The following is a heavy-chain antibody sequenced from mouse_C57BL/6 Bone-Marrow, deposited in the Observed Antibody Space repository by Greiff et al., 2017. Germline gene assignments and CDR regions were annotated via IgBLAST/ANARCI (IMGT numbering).Heavy chain of an antibody. CDR2: IRLKSDNYAT. CDR3: TVPYYGSSYGYFDV. CDR1: GFTFSNYW. V-gene: IGHV6-3*01. J-gene: IGHJ1*03. D-gene: IGHD1-1*01. Sequence: EVKLQESGGGLVQPGGSMKLSCVASGFTFSNYWMNWVRQSPEKGLEWVAQIRLKSDNYATHYAESVKGRFTISRDDSKSSVYLQMNNLRAEDTGIYYCTVPYYGSSYGYFDVWGTGTTVTVSS.